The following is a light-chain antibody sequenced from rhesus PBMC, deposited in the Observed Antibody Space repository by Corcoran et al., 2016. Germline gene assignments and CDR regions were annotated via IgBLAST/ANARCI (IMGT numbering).Light chain of an antibody. CDR1: QSVGSS. CDR3: QKYSSSPNS. J-gene: IGKJ2*01. V-gene: IGKV3-53*01. CDR2: GAS. Sequence: QVILTQSPATLSLSPGERATLSCRASQSVGSSLAWYQQKPGRAPRLLIYGASSRATGIPDRFSGSGSGTEFTLTISSLEPEDFAVYYCQKYSSSPNSFGQGTKVEIK.